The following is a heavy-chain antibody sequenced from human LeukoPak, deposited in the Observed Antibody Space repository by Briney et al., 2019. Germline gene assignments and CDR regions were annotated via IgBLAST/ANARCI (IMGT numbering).Heavy chain of an antibody. V-gene: IGHV4-39*01. J-gene: IGHJ4*02. CDR1: GDSITRSSYY. CDR3: ARRGHVGYDILTGLPEDY. Sequence: PSVTLSLTCTVSGDSITRSSYYWGWIRQPPGKGLEWIGNFYSGGNTYYNPSLKRRVTISVNTSKHQFSLHLSSVTAADTAVYFCARRGHVGYDILTGLPEDYWGQGTLVIVSS. CDR2: FYSGGNT. D-gene: IGHD3-9*01.